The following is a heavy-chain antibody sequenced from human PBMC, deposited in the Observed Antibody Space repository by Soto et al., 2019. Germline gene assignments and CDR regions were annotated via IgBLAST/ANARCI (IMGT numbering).Heavy chain of an antibody. CDR3: ARDSRGLLWFGEGAFDI. V-gene: IGHV3-7*01. CDR2: IKQDGSEK. D-gene: IGHD3-10*01. J-gene: IGHJ3*02. CDR1: GFTFSSYW. Sequence: PGGSLRLSCAASGFTFSSYWMSWVRQAPGKGLEWVTNIKQDGSEKYYVDSVKGRFTISRDNAKNSLYLQMNSLRAEDTAVYYCARDSRGLLWFGEGAFDIWGQGTMVTVSS.